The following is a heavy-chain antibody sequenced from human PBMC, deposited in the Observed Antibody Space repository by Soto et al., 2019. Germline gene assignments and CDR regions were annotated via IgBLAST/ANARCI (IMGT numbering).Heavy chain of an antibody. CDR2: IIPIFGTA. CDR3: AKVRYSSPMGYYYGMDV. V-gene: IGHV1-69*01. J-gene: IGHJ6*02. D-gene: IGHD6-19*01. CDR1: RVAFSKFF. Sequence: QAQLEQSGGEVKKPGSSVKVSCKASRVAFSKFFVPWLRQPPGFGLEWVGGIIPIFGTANYAQKFQGRVTITADESTSTSYMEVNNLRSEDTAVYYCAKVRYSSPMGYYYGMDVWGQGTTVTVSS.